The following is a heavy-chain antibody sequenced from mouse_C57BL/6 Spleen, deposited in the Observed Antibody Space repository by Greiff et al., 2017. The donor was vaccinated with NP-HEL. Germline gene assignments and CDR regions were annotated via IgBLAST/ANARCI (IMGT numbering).Heavy chain of an antibody. CDR2: ILPGSGST. V-gene: IGHV1-9*01. CDR3: ASGGVITRGAMDY. Sequence: QVQLQQSGAELMKPGASVKLSCKATGYTFTGYWIEWVKQRPGHGLEWIGEILPGSGSTSYNEKFKGKATFTADTSSNTAYMQLSSLTTEDSAIYYCASGGVITRGAMDYWGQGTSVTVSS. CDR1: GYTFTGYW. J-gene: IGHJ4*01. D-gene: IGHD1-1*01.